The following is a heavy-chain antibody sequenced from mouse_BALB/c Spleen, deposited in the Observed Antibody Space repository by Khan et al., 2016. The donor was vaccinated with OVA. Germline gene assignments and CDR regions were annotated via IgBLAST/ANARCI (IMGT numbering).Heavy chain of an antibody. D-gene: IGHD2-1*01. CDR1: GYTFTSYW. Sequence: VQLQQSGTVLARPGASVKMSCKASGYTFTSYWMHWVKQRPGQGLEWIGAIYPGNSDINYNQKPKGKAKLTAVTSTSTAYMELNSLTNEDSAVYYCTRNGFGNYESWDYWGQGTTLTVSS. V-gene: IGHV1-5*01. CDR3: TRNGFGNYESWDY. J-gene: IGHJ2*01. CDR2: IYPGNSDI.